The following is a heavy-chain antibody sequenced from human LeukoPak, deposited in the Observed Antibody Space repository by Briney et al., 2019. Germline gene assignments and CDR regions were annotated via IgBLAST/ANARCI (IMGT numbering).Heavy chain of an antibody. CDR3: ARVTSSRGAIDI. CDR2: INSDGPST. V-gene: IGHV3-74*03. D-gene: IGHD6-13*01. CDR1: GFTFSSYW. J-gene: IGHJ3*02. Sequence: GGSLRLSCAASGFTFSSYWMYWVLQAPGKGLVWVSRINSDGPSTTYAESVKGRFTISRDNAKNTLYLQMNSLRAEDTAMYYCARVTSSRGAIDIWGQGTMVTVSS.